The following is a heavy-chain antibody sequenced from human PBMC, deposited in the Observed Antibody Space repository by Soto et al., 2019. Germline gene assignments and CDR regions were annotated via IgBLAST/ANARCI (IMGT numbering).Heavy chain of an antibody. V-gene: IGHV3-30*18. CDR3: AKDPKIVVVPAAKGWFDP. CDR2: ISYDGSNK. Sequence: ESGGGVVQPGRSLRLSCAASGFTFSSYGMHWVRQAPGKGLEWVAVISYDGSNKYYADSVKGRFTISRDNSKNTLYLQMNSLRAEDTAVYYCAKDPKIVVVPAAKGWFDPWGQGTLVTVSS. CDR1: GFTFSSYG. D-gene: IGHD2-2*01. J-gene: IGHJ5*02.